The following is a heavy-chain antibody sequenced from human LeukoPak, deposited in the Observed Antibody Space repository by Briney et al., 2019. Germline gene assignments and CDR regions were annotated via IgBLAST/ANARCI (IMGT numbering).Heavy chain of an antibody. CDR1: GFTFGIFA. D-gene: IGHD3-10*01. Sequence: PGRSLRLSCAASGFTFGIFAMHWVRQAPGKGLEWVAVISHDGSNQYYADSVKGRFTISRDNSKNTLHLQMSSPKTEDTAVYYCVPYGSGSPKYFVSWGQGTPVTVSS. CDR3: VPYGSGSPKYFVS. CDR2: ISHDGSNQ. V-gene: IGHV3-30-3*01. J-gene: IGHJ4*02.